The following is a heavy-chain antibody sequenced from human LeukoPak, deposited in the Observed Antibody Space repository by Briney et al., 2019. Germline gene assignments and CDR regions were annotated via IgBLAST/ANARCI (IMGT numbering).Heavy chain of an antibody. D-gene: IGHD3-16*02. Sequence: GGSLRLSCAASGFTFSSYAMIWVRQAPGKGLECVSAISGSGASTFYADSMKGRFTISRDNSKNMLYLQINSLRAEDTAVYFCARSRDYRARDDSWGQGTLVTVSS. J-gene: IGHJ5*01. CDR3: ARSRDYRARDDS. V-gene: IGHV3-23*01. CDR1: GFTFSSYA. CDR2: ISGSGAST.